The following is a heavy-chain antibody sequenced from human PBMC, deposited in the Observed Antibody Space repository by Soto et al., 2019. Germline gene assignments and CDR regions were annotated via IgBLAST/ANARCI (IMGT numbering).Heavy chain of an antibody. J-gene: IGHJ4*02. CDR2: INPHSGGT. Sequence: ASVKVSCKTSGYTFTGYYIYWVRQAPGQGLEWMGWINPHSGGTDSSQKFQGRVTMTRDTSISTAYMELSRLRSDDTAVYYCAGTSCSSTTCLTTYWGQGTLVTVSS. V-gene: IGHV1-2*02. CDR3: AGTSCSSTTCLTTY. CDR1: GYTFTGYY. D-gene: IGHD2-2*01.